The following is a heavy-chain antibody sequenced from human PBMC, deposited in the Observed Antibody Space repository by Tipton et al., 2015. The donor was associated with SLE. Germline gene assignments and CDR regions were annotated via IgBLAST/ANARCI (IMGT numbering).Heavy chain of an antibody. CDR1: GGSFSGYY. D-gene: IGHD3-10*01. CDR2: INRSGST. CDR3: ASLRTEYYYGSRADY. V-gene: IGHV4-34*01. J-gene: IGHJ4*02. Sequence: TLSLTCAVYGGSFSGYYWSWIRQPPGKGLEWVGEINRSGSTNYNPSLKSRVTISVDTSKNQFSRKLSSVTAADTAVYYCASLRTEYYYGSRADYWGQGTLVTVSS.